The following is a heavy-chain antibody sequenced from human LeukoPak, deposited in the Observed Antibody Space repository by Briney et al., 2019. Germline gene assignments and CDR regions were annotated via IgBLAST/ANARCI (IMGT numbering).Heavy chain of an antibody. CDR2: IIPIFGTA. CDR1: GGTFSSYA. Sequence: SVKVSCKASGGTFSSYAISWVRQAPGQGLEWMGGIIPIFGTANYAQKFQGRVTITADESTSTAYMELSSPRSEDTAVYYCARARLEYCGGDCYTLPPDYWGQGTLVTVSS. D-gene: IGHD2-21*02. J-gene: IGHJ4*02. CDR3: ARARLEYCGGDCYTLPPDY. V-gene: IGHV1-69*13.